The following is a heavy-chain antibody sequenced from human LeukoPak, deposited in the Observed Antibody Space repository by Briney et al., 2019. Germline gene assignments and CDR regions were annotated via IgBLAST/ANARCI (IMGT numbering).Heavy chain of an antibody. CDR3: ARGPYSYDSSGAFDI. CDR2: ISSSGST. Sequence: PSETLSLTCTVSGDSISSGDYYWSWIRQPAGRGLEWIGRISSSGSTNYNPSLKSRVTISVDTSKNQFSLKLSSVTAADTAVYFCARGPYSYDSSGAFDIWGQGTMVTVSS. D-gene: IGHD3-22*01. CDR1: GDSISSGDYY. J-gene: IGHJ3*02. V-gene: IGHV4-61*02.